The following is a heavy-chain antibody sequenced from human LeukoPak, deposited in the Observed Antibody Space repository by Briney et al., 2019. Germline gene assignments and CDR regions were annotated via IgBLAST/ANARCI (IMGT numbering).Heavy chain of an antibody. CDR2: IIPIFGTA. D-gene: IGHD1-26*01. CDR1: GGTFSSYA. J-gene: IGHJ3*02. V-gene: IGHV1-69*05. CDR3: ARGGYSGSYGDI. Sequence: ASVKVSCKASGGTFSSYAISWVRQAPGQGLEWMGGIIPIFGTANYAQKFQGRVTIITDESTSTAYMELRSLRSDDTAVYYCARGGYSGSYGDIWGQGTMVTVSS.